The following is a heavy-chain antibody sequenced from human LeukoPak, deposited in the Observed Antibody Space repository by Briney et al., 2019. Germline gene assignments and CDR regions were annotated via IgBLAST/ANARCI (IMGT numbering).Heavy chain of an antibody. CDR3: AKGPGGVTGEGFDY. J-gene: IGHJ4*02. V-gene: IGHV3-9*03. CDR2: ISWNSGSI. D-gene: IGHD3-16*01. Sequence: SGGSLRLSCAASGFTFDDYAMHWVRQAPGKGLEWVSGISWNSGSIGYADSVKGRFTISRDNAKNSLYLQMNSLRAEDMALYYCAKGPGGVTGEGFDYWGQGTLVTVSS. CDR1: GFTFDDYA.